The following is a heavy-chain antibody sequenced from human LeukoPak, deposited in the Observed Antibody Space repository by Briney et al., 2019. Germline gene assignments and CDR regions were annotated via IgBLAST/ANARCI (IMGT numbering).Heavy chain of an antibody. CDR3: AHTDKWLAPY. CDR1: GGSISSGDYY. J-gene: IGHJ4*02. D-gene: IGHD6-19*01. CDR2: IYWDDDK. Sequence: QTLSLTCTVSGGSISSGDYYWSWIRQPPGKALEWLALIYWDDDKRYSPSLKSRLTITKDTSKNQVVLTMTNMDPVDTATYYCAHTDKWLAPYWGQGTLVTVSS. V-gene: IGHV2-5*08.